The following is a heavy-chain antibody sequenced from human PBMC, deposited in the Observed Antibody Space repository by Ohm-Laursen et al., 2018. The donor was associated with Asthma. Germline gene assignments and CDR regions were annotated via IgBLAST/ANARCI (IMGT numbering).Heavy chain of an antibody. Sequence: GTLSLTCTLSGASFSTYYWGWIRQPPGKGLEWIGYIYSTGSTNYNPSLESRVTISIDTSTNQFSLKLSSVTAADTAVYYCARGIAAAGLQHWGQGTLVTVSS. CDR2: IYSTGST. CDR3: ARGIAAAGLQH. V-gene: IGHV4-59*01. CDR1: GASFSTYY. J-gene: IGHJ1*01. D-gene: IGHD6-13*01.